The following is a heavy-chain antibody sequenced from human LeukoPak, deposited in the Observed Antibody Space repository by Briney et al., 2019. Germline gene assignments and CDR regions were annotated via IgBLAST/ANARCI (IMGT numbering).Heavy chain of an antibody. V-gene: IGHV1-18*01. J-gene: IGHJ4*02. CDR2: ISAYNGNT. CDR3: ARDLQYLLLMGEIDY. Sequence: ASVKVSCKASGYTFTSYGISWVRQAPGQGLEWMGWISAYNGNTNYAQKLQGRVTMTTDTSTSTAYMELRSLRSDDTAVYYCARDLQYLLLMGEIDYWGQGTLVTVSS. CDR1: GYTFTSYG. D-gene: IGHD2-2*01.